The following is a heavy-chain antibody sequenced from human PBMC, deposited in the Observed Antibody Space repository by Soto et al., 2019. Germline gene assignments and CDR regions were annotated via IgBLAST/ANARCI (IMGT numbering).Heavy chain of an antibody. CDR1: GFTFRSYD. D-gene: IGHD6-13*01. CDR2: ISYDGSNK. V-gene: IGHV3-30*04. CDR3: ARDVGSSWYIGAAKYYYGMDV. J-gene: IGHJ6*02. Sequence: QVQLVESGGGVVQPGRSLRLSCTASGFTFRSYDIHWVRQAPGKGLEWVAVISYDGSNKYYADSVKGRFTISRDNSNNTLYLQMNSLRVEDTAVYYCARDVGSSWYIGAAKYYYGMDVWGQGTTVTVSS.